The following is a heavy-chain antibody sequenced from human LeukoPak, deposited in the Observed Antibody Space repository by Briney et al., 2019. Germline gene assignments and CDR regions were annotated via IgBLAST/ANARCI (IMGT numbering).Heavy chain of an antibody. CDR2: INPNSGAT. CDR1: GYTFTNYY. Sequence: ASVKVSCKASGYTFTNYYIHWVRQAPGQGLEWMGWINPNSGATNYAQKFQGRVTMTRDTSISTAYMELSRLRSDDTAVYYCAALLEGPAAMHFDYWGQGTLVTVSS. CDR3: AALLEGPAAMHFDY. V-gene: IGHV1-2*02. D-gene: IGHD2-2*01. J-gene: IGHJ4*02.